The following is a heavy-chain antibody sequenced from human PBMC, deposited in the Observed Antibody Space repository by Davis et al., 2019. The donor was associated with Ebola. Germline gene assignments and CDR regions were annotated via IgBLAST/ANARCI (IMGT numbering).Heavy chain of an antibody. V-gene: IGHV4-61*01. CDR2: IYYSGST. J-gene: IGHJ4*02. CDR3: ARGGSSSWYGPFFDY. D-gene: IGHD6-13*01. Sequence: SETLSLTCTVSGGSVSSGSYYWSWIRQPPGKGLEWIGYIYYSGSTNYNPSLKSRVTISVDTSKNQFSLKLSSVTAADTAVYYCARGGSSSWYGPFFDYWDQGTLVTVSS. CDR1: GGSVSSGSYY.